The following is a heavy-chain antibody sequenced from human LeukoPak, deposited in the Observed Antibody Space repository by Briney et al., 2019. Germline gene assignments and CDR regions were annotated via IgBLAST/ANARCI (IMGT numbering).Heavy chain of an antibody. J-gene: IGHJ4*02. V-gene: IGHV1-69*05. CDR3: ARGTVGYSSSWSPTTFDY. D-gene: IGHD6-13*01. CDR1: GGTLSSYA. CDR2: IIPIFGTA. Sequence: SVKVSCKASGGTLSSYAISWVRQAPGQGLEWMGGIIPIFGTANYAQKFQGRVTITTDESTSTAYMELSSLRSEDTAVYYCARGTVGYSSSWSPTTFDYWGQGTLVTVSS.